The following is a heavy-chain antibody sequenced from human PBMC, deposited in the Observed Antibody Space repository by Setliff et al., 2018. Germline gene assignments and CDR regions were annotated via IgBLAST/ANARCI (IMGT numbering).Heavy chain of an antibody. CDR1: GYIFTNYW. CDR3: ARLGAPASHDAFDI. D-gene: IGHD6-25*01. Sequence: GESLKISCQDSGYIFTNYWIGWVRQMPGKGLEWMGIIYPGDSDTRYSPSFQGQVTMSADKSINTAYLQWSSLKASDTAMYYCARLGAPASHDAFDIWGQGTMVTVSS. V-gene: IGHV5-51*01. J-gene: IGHJ3*02. CDR2: IYPGDSDT.